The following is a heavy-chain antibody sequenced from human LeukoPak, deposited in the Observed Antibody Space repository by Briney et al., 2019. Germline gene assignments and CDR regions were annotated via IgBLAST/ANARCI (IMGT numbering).Heavy chain of an antibody. V-gene: IGHV1-18*01. J-gene: IGHJ4*02. CDR2: ISAYNGNT. Sequence: GASVKVSCKASGYTFTSYGISWVRQAPGQGLEWMGWISAYNGNTNYAQKLQGRVTMTTDTSTSTAYMELRSLRSDDTAVYYCARDWSIQLERHEYYFDYWGQGTLVTVSS. CDR1: GYTFTSYG. D-gene: IGHD1-1*01. CDR3: ARDWSIQLERHEYYFDY.